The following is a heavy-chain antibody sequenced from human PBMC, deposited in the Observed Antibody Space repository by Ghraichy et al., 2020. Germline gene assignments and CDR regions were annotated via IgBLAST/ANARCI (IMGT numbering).Heavy chain of an antibody. D-gene: IGHD2-21*02. J-gene: IGHJ1*01. Sequence: SVKVSCKASGFTFTSSAVQWVRQARGQRLEWIGWIVVGSGNTNYAQKFQERVTITRDMSTSTAYMELSSLRSEDTAVYYCAADNNCGGDCLKRNRKIEYFQHWGQGTLVTVSS. CDR1: GFTFTSSA. CDR3: AADNNCGGDCLKRNRKIEYFQH. V-gene: IGHV1-58*01. CDR2: IVVGSGNT.